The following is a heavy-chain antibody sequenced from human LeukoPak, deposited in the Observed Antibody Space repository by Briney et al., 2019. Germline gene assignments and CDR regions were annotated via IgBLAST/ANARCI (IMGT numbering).Heavy chain of an antibody. J-gene: IGHJ3*02. Sequence: GGSLRLSCAASGFTFSDYYMNWIRQAPGKGLEWVSSISGGSRTIYYADSVKGRFTISRDNAKNSLYLQMNSLRAEDTAVYYCARDLGYSSSSGRDAFDIWGQGTMVTVPS. CDR3: ARDLGYSSSSGRDAFDI. CDR2: ISGGSRTI. V-gene: IGHV3-11*04. CDR1: GFTFSDYY. D-gene: IGHD6-6*01.